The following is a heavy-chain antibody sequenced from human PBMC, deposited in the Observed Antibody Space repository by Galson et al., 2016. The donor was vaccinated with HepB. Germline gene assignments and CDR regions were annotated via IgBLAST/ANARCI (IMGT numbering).Heavy chain of an antibody. CDR3: AGSGDYYYFDY. V-gene: IGHV3-53*01. J-gene: IGHJ4*02. CDR2: IYVGGST. CDR1: GFTVSSNY. D-gene: IGHD7-27*01. Sequence: SLRLSCAASGFTVSSNYMNWVRQAPGKGLEWVSIIYVGGSTYYADSVRGRFTISRDNSKNTLYLQMNSLRAEDTAVYYCAGSGDYYYFDYRGQGTLATVSS.